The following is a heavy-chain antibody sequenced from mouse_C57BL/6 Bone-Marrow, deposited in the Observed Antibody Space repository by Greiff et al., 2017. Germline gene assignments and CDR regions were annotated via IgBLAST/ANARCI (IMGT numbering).Heavy chain of an antibody. J-gene: IGHJ2*01. D-gene: IGHD2-2*01. CDR2: IYPGDGDT. V-gene: IGHV1-82*01. Sequence: QVKLKQSGPELVKPGASVKISCKASGYAFSSSWMNWVKQRPGKGLEWIGRIYPGDGDTNYNGKFKGKATLTADKSSSTAYMQLSSLTSEDSAVYFCARYGYLFDYWGQGTTLTVSS. CDR3: ARYGYLFDY. CDR1: GYAFSSSW.